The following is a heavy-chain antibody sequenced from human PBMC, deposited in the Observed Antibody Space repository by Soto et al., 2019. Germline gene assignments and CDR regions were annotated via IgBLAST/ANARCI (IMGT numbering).Heavy chain of an antibody. CDR3: ATTTSHGYHPAYFAY. J-gene: IGHJ4*02. D-gene: IGHD6-25*01. V-gene: IGHV5-51*01. Sequence: GESLKISCKGSGYSFTSYWIGWVRQMPGKGLEWMGIIYPGDSDTRYSPSFQGQVTISADKSISTAYLQWSSLKASDTAMYYCATTTSHGYHPAYFAYWGQGTLVTVSS. CDR2: IYPGDSDT. CDR1: GYSFTSYW.